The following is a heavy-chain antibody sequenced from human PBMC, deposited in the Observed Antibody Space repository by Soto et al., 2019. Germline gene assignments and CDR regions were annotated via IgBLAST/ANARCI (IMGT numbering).Heavy chain of an antibody. CDR1: GFTFSSYA. J-gene: IGHJ4*02. V-gene: IGHV3-23*01. D-gene: IGHD6-6*01. Sequence: GGCLRLSCAASGFTFSSYAMSWVRQAPGRGLEWVSIISGNGGSTYYAASVKGRFTISRDNTKNTLYLQMDSLTAEDTAVYYCAKGSEFSNSYTLDFDFWGQGALVTVSS. CDR2: ISGNGGST. CDR3: AKGSEFSNSYTLDFDF.